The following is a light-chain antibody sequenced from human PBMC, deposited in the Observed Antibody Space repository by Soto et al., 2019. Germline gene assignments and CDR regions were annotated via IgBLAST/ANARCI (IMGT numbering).Light chain of an antibody. CDR1: KNDIGVYDF. CDR2: EVA. V-gene: IGLV2-8*01. CDR3: KSYAGSNTYV. Sequence: QSALTQPPSVSGSPGQSVTISCTGTKNDIGVYDFVSWYQHHPGKAPRLIIYEVAQRPSGVPDRFSGSKSGNTASLTVSGLQAADEADYFCKSYAGSNTYVFGGGTKVTVL. J-gene: IGLJ1*01.